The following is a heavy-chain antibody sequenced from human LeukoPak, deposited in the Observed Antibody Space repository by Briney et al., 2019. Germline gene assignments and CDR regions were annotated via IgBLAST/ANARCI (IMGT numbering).Heavy chain of an antibody. J-gene: IGHJ3*02. D-gene: IGHD3-3*01. Sequence: GGSLRLSCAASGFTFSSYSMNWVRRAPGKGLEWVSSISSSSSYIYYADSVKGRFTISRDNAKNSLYLQMNSLRAEDTAVYYCARVTPPVSSYDFWSGYYQADAFDIWGQGTMVTVSS. CDR2: ISSSSSYI. V-gene: IGHV3-21*01. CDR1: GFTFSSYS. CDR3: ARVTPPVSSYDFWSGYYQADAFDI.